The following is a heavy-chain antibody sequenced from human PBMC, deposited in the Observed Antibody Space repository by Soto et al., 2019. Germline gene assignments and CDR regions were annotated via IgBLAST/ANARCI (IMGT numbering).Heavy chain of an antibody. J-gene: IGHJ6*02. Sequence: SVKVSGKASRGTFSSYAISWVRQAPGQGLEWMGGIIPIFGTANYAQKFQGRVTITADESTSTAYMELSSLRSEDTAVYYCGWGNIVATIGTGYYYGMDVWGQGTTVTVSS. V-gene: IGHV1-69*13. CDR3: GWGNIVATIGTGYYYGMDV. CDR2: IIPIFGTA. D-gene: IGHD5-12*01. CDR1: RGTFSSYA.